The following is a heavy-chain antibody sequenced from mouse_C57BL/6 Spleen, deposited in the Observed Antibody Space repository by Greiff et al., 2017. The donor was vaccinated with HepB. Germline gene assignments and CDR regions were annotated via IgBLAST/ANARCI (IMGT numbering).Heavy chain of an antibody. J-gene: IGHJ4*01. D-gene: IGHD2-4*01. V-gene: IGHV5-4*01. CDR1: GFTFSSYA. CDR3: ARDLNPIYYDYEYAMDY. Sequence: EVQLVESGGGLVKPGGSLKLSCAASGFTFSSYAMSWVRQTPEKRLEWVATISDGGSYTYYPDNVKGRFTISRDNAKNNLYLQMSHLKSEDTAMYYCARDLNPIYYDYEYAMDYWGQGTSVTVSS. CDR2: ISDGGSYT.